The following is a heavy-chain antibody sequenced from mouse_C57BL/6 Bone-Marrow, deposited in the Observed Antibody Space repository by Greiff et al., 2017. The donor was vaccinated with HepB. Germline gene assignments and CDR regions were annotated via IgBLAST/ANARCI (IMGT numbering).Heavy chain of an antibody. CDR2: INPNYGTT. CDR1: GYSFTDYN. CDR3: ARGVFYYDYGRGFAY. Sequence: EVQLQESGPELVKPGASVKISCKASGYSFTDYNMNWVKQSNGKSLEWIGVINPNYGTTSYNQKFKGKATLTVDQSSSTAYMQLNSLTSEDSAVYYCARGVFYYDYGRGFAYWGQGTLVTVSA. V-gene: IGHV1-39*01. J-gene: IGHJ3*01. D-gene: IGHD2-4*01.